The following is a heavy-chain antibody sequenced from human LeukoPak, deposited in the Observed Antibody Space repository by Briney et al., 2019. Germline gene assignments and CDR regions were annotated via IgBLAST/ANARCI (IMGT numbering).Heavy chain of an antibody. J-gene: IGHJ3*02. CDR2: IDPSDSYT. D-gene: IGHD6-13*01. CDR1: GYSFTSYW. Sequence: GESLKISCKGSGYSFTSYWISWVRQMPGKGLEWMGRIDPSDSYTNYSPCFQGHVTISADKSISTAYLQWSSLKASDTAMYYCASQIAAAAFDIWGQGTMVTVSS. CDR3: ASQIAAAAFDI. V-gene: IGHV5-10-1*01.